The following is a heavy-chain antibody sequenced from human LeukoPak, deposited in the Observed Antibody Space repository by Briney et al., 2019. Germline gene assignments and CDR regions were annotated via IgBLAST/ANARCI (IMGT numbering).Heavy chain of an antibody. CDR2: MNPNRGNT. Sequence: ASVKVSCKASGYTFTSYDINWVRQATGQGLEWMGWMNPNRGNTGYAQKFQGRVTMTRNTSISTAYMELSSLRSEDTAVYYCARGLYCSGGSCYGYYFDYWGQGTLVTVSS. J-gene: IGHJ4*02. CDR3: ARGLYCSGGSCYGYYFDY. V-gene: IGHV1-8*01. CDR1: GYTFTSYD. D-gene: IGHD2-15*01.